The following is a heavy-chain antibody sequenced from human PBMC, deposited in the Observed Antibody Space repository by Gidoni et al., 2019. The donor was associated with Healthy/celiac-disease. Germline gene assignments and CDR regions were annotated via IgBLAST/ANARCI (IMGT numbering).Heavy chain of an antibody. V-gene: IGHV4-34*01. CDR3: ASPDRSYSLHY. Sequence: QVQLQQWGAGLLKPSETLSLTCAVYGGSFSGYYWSWIRQPPGKGLEWLGEINHSGSTNYNPSRKRRVTISVYTSKNQFSLKLSSVTAADTAVYYWASPDRSYSLHYWGQGTLVTVSS. CDR2: INHSGST. J-gene: IGHJ4*02. D-gene: IGHD1-26*01. CDR1: GGSFSGYY.